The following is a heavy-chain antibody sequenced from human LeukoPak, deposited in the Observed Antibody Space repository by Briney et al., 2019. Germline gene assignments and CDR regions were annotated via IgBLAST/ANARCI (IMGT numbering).Heavy chain of an antibody. V-gene: IGHV4-38-2*01. CDR2: IYHSGST. CDR1: GYFISSGYY. J-gene: IGHJ4*02. D-gene: IGHD5-18*01. CDR3: ARNISLGRDTTMVTVFDY. Sequence: PSETLSLTCAVSGYFISSGYYWGCIRQPPGKGLEWSGSIYHSGSTFYSASLKSRVTISVDNSKNSFYLRLNSVTAVDTAVYYCARNISLGRDTTMVTVFDYWGQGTLVTVSS.